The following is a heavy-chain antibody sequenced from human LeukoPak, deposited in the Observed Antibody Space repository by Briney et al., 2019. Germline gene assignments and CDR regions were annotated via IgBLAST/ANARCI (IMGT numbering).Heavy chain of an antibody. V-gene: IGHV4-34*01. J-gene: IGHJ6*03. CDR3: ARRRQQLVQPHSYYYYMDV. CDR1: GGSFSGYY. D-gene: IGHD6-13*01. Sequence: SETLSLTCAVYGGSFSGYYWSWIRQPPGKGLEWIGEINHSGSTNYNPSLKSRVTTSVDTSKNQFSLKLSSVTAADTAVYYCARRRQQLVQPHSYYYYMDVWGKGTTVTISS. CDR2: INHSGST.